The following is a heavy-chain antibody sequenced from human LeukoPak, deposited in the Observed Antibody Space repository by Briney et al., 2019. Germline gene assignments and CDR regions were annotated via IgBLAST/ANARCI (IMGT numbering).Heavy chain of an antibody. V-gene: IGHV3-23*01. CDR1: GFTFSSFA. CDR3: ANPLTY. Sequence: GGSLRLSCAASGFTFSSFAMTWVRQAPGKGLEWVSSISDSGDSTYYADSVKGRFTISRDNSKSTLYLQMSSLRAEDTAVYYCANPLTYWGQGTLVTVSS. CDR2: ISDSGDST. J-gene: IGHJ4*02.